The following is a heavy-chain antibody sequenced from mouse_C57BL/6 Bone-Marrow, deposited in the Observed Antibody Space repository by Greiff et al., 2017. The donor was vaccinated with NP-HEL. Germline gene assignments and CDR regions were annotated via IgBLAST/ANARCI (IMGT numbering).Heavy chain of an antibody. J-gene: IGHJ1*03. D-gene: IGHD1-1*01. V-gene: IGHV1-4*01. CDR3: ESTVIPTETSFDV. Sequence: QVQLQQSGAELARPGASVKMSCKATGYTFTSYTMHWVKLRPGQGLEWIGYINPSSGYTKYNQKFKDKATLTADKSYSTAYMQLSSLTSEDSAVSYCESTVIPTETSFDVWHRDHGHRLH. CDR2: INPSSGYT. CDR1: GYTFTSYT.